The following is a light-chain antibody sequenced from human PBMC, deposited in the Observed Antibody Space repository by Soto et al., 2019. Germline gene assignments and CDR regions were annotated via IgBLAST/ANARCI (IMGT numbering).Light chain of an antibody. CDR3: QQYYVTPWT. V-gene: IGKV4-1*01. J-gene: IGKJ1*01. CDR2: WAS. CDR1: QNVLYSSNMKNY. Sequence: DIVLTQSPASLAVSLGEGATISCKSSQNVLYSSNMKNYLAWFQQKPGQPPKLLIYWASARESGVPDRFSGGGSGTDFTLTISSLQAEDVAVYYCQQYYVTPWTFGQGTKVGVK.